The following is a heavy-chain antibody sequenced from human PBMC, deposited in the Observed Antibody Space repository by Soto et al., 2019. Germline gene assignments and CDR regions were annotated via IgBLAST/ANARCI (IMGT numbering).Heavy chain of an antibody. D-gene: IGHD3-3*01. V-gene: IGHV6-1*01. CDR2: TYYRSKWYN. J-gene: IGHJ6*02. Sequence: PSQTLSLTCAISGDSVSSNSAAWNWIRQSPSRGLEWLGRTYYRSKWYNDYAVSVKSRITINPDTSKNQFSLQLNSVTPEDTAVYYCARDRGDFSRGYPTLYYYCMDVWGQGTTVTVSS. CDR3: ARDRGDFSRGYPTLYYYCMDV. CDR1: GDSVSSNSAA.